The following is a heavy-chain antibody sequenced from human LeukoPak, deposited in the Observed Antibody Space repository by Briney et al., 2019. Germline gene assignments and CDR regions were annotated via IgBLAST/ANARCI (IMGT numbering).Heavy chain of an antibody. CDR3: ARALHYDFWSGYKYSWFDP. CDR2: ISAYNGNT. Sequence: ASVKVCCKASGYTFTSYGISWVRQAPGQGVEWMGWISAYNGNTNYAQKLQGRVTMTTDTSTSTAYMELRSLRSDDTAVYYCARALHYDFWSGYKYSWFDPWGQGTLVTVSS. D-gene: IGHD3-3*01. CDR1: GYTFTSYG. V-gene: IGHV1-18*01. J-gene: IGHJ5*02.